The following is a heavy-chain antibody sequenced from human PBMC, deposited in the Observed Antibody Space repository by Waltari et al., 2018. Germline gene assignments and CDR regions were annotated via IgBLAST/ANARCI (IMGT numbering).Heavy chain of an antibody. Sequence: QVQLVQSGAEVKKPGASVKVSCKVSGYTLTELSMHWVRQAPGKGLEWMGGFDPEDGETIYAQKFQGRVTMTEDTSTDTAYMELSSLRSEDTAVYYCATGLGYSSGWPEYFQHWGQGTLVTVSS. CDR3: ATGLGYSSGWPEYFQH. CDR2: FDPEDGET. D-gene: IGHD6-19*01. CDR1: GYTLTELS. V-gene: IGHV1-24*01. J-gene: IGHJ1*01.